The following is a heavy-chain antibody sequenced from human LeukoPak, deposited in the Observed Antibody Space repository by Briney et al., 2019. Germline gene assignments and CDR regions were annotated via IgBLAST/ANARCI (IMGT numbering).Heavy chain of an antibody. CDR3: ARWLQLYNWFDP. D-gene: IGHD5-24*01. V-gene: IGHV4-31*03. Sequence: SETLSLTCTVSGGSISSGGYYWSWIRQHPGKGLEWIGYIYYSGSTYYNPSLKSRVTISVDTSKNQFSLKLSSVTAADTAVYYCARWLQLYNWFDPWGQGTLVTVSS. J-gene: IGHJ5*02. CDR1: GGSISSGGYY. CDR2: IYYSGST.